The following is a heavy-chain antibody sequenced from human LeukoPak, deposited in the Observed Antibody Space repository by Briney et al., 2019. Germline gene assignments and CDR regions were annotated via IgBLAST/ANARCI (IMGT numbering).Heavy chain of an antibody. CDR2: ISTSGSNR. D-gene: IGHD3-22*01. CDR1: GFTFSSYS. CDR3: VLYDSSGYYNAY. Sequence: PGGSLRLSCRASGFTFSSYSMNWVRQAPGKGLEWVSSISTSGSNRYYADSVKGRFTISRDNAKNSLYLQMNSLRAEDTAVHYCVLYDSSGYYNAYWGQGTLVTVSS. V-gene: IGHV3-21*01. J-gene: IGHJ4*02.